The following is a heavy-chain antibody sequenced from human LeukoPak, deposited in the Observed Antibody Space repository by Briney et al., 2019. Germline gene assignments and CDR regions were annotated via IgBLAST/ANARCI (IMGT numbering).Heavy chain of an antibody. CDR1: GFLFSSYW. Sequence: GVSLRLSCVASGFLFSSYWMTWVREAPGKGLEWVANIKQDGSKKSYEDSVKGRFTISRDNAKNSLYLQMNSLRAEDTAIYYCARVGYIDELTDYWGQRSSATVSS. J-gene: IGHJ4*02. CDR3: ARVGYIDELTDY. V-gene: IGHV3-7*04. D-gene: IGHD5-24*01. CDR2: IKQDGSKK.